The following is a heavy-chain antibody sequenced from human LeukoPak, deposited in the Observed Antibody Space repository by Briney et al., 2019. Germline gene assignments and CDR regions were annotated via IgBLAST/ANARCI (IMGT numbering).Heavy chain of an antibody. CDR1: GFTFSSYG. D-gene: IGHD3-10*01. CDR3: AKLLWFGDDAFDI. Sequence: GGSLRLSCAASGFTFSSYGMHWVRQAPGKGLEWVAVISYDGSNKYYADSVKGRFTISRDNSKNTLYLQMNSLRAEDTAVYYCAKLLWFGDDAFDIWGQGTMVTVSS. V-gene: IGHV3-30*18. CDR2: ISYDGSNK. J-gene: IGHJ3*02.